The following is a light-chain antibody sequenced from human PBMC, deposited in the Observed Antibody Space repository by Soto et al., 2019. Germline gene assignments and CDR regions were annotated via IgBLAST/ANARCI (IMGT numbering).Light chain of an antibody. CDR1: QSVLYSSNNKNY. V-gene: IGKV4-1*01. CDR3: QQYYSTPPFT. Sequence: DIVMTQSPDSLAVSLGERATINCKSSQSVLYSSNNKNYLAWYQQKPGQPPKLLIYWASTRESGVPDRFSGSGAGTEFTLTISSLQSEDEAVYYCQQYYSTPPFTFGPGTKVDIK. J-gene: IGKJ3*01. CDR2: WAS.